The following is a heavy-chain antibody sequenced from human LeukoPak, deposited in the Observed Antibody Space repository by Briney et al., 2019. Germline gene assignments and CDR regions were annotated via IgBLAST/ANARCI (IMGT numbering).Heavy chain of an antibody. CDR2: ISGSGGFT. J-gene: IGHJ4*02. V-gene: IGHV3-23*01. D-gene: IGHD1-1*01. CDR3: AKTPDVWNWKYYFDY. CDR1: GFTFDDYA. Sequence: GGSLRLSCAASGFTFDDYAMHWVRQAPGKGLEWVSTISGSGGFTYYADSVKGRFSISRDNSKNTLYLQMSSLSAEDTAVYYCAKTPDVWNWKYYFDYWGQGTLVTVSS.